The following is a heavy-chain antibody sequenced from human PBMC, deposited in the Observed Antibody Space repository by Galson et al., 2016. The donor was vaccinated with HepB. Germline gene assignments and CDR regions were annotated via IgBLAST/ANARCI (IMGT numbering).Heavy chain of an antibody. CDR2: IRTKANNYAT. V-gene: IGHV3-73*01. J-gene: IGHJ6*03. D-gene: IGHD3-10*01. CDR3: TRNYGSGSYYNAPSDYQYYYVDV. Sequence: SLRLSCAASGFTFSDSGIHWVRQASGKGLEWVGRIRTKANNYATAYAASVKGRFTISRDDSKNTAYLQMNSLKTEDTAVYYCTRNYGSGSYYNAPSDYQYYYVDVWGKGTTVIVSS. CDR1: GFTFSDSG.